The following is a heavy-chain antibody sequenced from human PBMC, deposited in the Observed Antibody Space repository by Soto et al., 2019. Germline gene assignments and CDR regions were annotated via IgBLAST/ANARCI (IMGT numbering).Heavy chain of an antibody. J-gene: IGHJ4*02. CDR2: IYLNDDK. CDR3: THIDDTGYHKHPVDY. D-gene: IGHD5-12*01. CDR1: GFSVATTGVG. Sequence: DSGPTLLNPTATLTLTCTFSGFSVATTGVGVGWVRQPPGKALEFLAVIYLNDDKRYSPSLRNRLTITKDASRNQGVRKMTDMDPVDTATYYCTHIDDTGYHKHPVDYWGQGTPVSVSS. V-gene: IGHV2-5*01.